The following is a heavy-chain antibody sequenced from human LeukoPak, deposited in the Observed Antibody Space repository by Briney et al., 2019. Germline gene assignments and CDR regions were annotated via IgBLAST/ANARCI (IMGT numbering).Heavy chain of an antibody. V-gene: IGHV3-23*01. D-gene: IGHD3-3*01. Sequence: GSLRLSCAASGFTFTTYAMTWVRQAPGKGLEWVSAISASAGNTYYADSVKGRFTISRDNSKNTVYLQMNSLRAEDTGVYYCAKDGGIWGQGTMVTVSS. CDR3: AKDGGI. CDR1: GFTFTTYA. J-gene: IGHJ3*02. CDR2: ISASAGNT.